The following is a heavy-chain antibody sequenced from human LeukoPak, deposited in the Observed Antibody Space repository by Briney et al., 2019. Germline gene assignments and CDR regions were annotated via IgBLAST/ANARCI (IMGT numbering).Heavy chain of an antibody. CDR2: ISSSSSYI. D-gene: IGHD6-13*01. J-gene: IGHJ4*02. CDR1: GFTFSSYS. Sequence: GGSLRLSCAASGFTFSSYSMNWIRQAPGKGLEWVSSISSSSSYIYYADSVKGRFTISRDNAKNSLYLQMNSLRAEDTAVYYCARDRSQLVPYFDYWGQGTLVTVSS. V-gene: IGHV3-21*01. CDR3: ARDRSQLVPYFDY.